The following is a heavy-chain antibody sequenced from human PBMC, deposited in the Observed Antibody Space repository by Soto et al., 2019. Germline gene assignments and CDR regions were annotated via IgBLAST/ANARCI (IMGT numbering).Heavy chain of an antibody. Sequence: AGGSLRLSCAASGFTFDDYAMHWVRQAPGKGLEWVSGISWNSGSIGYADSVKGRFTISRDNAKNSLYLQMNSLRAEDTALYYCAKSDSSSWPHYFDYWGQGTLVTVSS. D-gene: IGHD6-13*01. CDR3: AKSDSSSWPHYFDY. V-gene: IGHV3-9*01. CDR2: ISWNSGSI. J-gene: IGHJ4*02. CDR1: GFTFDDYA.